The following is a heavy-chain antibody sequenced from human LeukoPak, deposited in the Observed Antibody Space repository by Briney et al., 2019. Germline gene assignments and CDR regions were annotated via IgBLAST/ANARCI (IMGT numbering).Heavy chain of an antibody. V-gene: IGHV3-30*18. CDR2: ISHDGSNK. D-gene: IGHD1-26*01. CDR3: AKDSRGSYSS. CDR1: GFTFSSYG. Sequence: GGSLRLSCAASGFTFSSYGMHWVRQAPGKGLEWVAVISHDGSNKYYADSVKGRITISRDNSKNTLYLQMNSLRAEDTAVYYCAKDSRGSYSSWGQGTLVTVSS. J-gene: IGHJ5*02.